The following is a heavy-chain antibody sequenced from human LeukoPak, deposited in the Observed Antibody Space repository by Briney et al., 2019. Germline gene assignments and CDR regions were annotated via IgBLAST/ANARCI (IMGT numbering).Heavy chain of an antibody. V-gene: IGHV3-21*01. J-gene: IGHJ3*02. D-gene: IGHD4-23*01. CDR3: ASAPTVATKGDAFDI. Sequence: GGSLRLSCAASGFTFSSYSMNWVRQAPGKGLEWVSSISSSSSYIYYADSVKGRFTISRDDAKNSLYLQMNSLRAEDTAVYYCASAPTVATKGDAFDIWGQGTMVTVSS. CDR1: GFTFSSYS. CDR2: ISSSSSYI.